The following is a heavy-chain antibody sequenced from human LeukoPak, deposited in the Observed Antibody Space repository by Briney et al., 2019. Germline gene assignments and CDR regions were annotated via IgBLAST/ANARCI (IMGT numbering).Heavy chain of an antibody. D-gene: IGHD3-22*01. CDR3: ARDGGNYYDSSGYFPG. CDR2: IKQDGSEK. J-gene: IGHJ4*02. CDR1: GFTFSSYW. Sequence: GGSLRLSCAASGFTFSSYWMSWVRQAPGKGLEWVANIKQDGSEKYYVDSVKGRFTISRDNAKNSLYLQMNSLRAEDTAVYYCARDGGNYYDSSGYFPGWGQGTLVTVSS. V-gene: IGHV3-7*01.